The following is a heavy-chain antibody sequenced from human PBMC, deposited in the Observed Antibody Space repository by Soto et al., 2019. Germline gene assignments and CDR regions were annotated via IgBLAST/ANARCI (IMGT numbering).Heavy chain of an antibody. CDR1: GYTFTSFG. J-gene: IGHJ4*02. Sequence: QVQLVQSGPEVKKPGASVKVSCKTSGYTFTSFGISWVRQAPGQGLEWMGWISTDKGKTNYAQKFQGRVTMTTDTSTSKAYIELRSLRSDDTAVYYCATRSPAFDYWGQGTLVTVSS. CDR3: ATRSPAFDY. V-gene: IGHV1-18*01. CDR2: ISTDKGKT.